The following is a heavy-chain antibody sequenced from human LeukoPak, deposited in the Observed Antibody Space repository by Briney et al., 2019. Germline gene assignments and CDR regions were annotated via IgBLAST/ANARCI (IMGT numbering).Heavy chain of an antibody. J-gene: IGHJ5*02. V-gene: IGHV1-3*01. CDR2: INADNGNT. D-gene: IGHD3-22*01. Sequence: ASVKVSCKAAGYIFISYAMHWVRQAPGQRLEWMGRINADNGNTKYSQKFQGRVTITRDTSASTAYMELSSLRSEDTAVYYCATSDSSLGSWGQGTLVTISS. CDR1: GYIFISYA. CDR3: ATSDSSLGS.